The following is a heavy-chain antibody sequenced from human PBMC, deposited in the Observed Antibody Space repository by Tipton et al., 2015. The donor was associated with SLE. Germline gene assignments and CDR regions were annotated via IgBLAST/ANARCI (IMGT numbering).Heavy chain of an antibody. CDR2: MYYSGSF. CDR3: AKSITFCGGDCHDAFDI. Sequence: TLSLTCTVSGASIISHYWSWVRPPPGKGLEWIGYMYYSGSFHYNPSLKSRVALSVDTSKNQVSLNLTSVTAADTAVYYCAKSITFCGGDCHDAFDIWGQGTRVTVSS. CDR1: GASIISHY. D-gene: IGHD2-21*01. V-gene: IGHV4-59*11. J-gene: IGHJ3*02.